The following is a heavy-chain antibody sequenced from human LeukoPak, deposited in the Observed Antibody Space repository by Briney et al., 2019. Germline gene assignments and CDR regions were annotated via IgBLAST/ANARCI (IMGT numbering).Heavy chain of an antibody. CDR1: GFTFSSYS. J-gene: IGHJ3*02. D-gene: IGHD2-15*01. CDR2: ISSSSSYI. CDR3: ARDPGYCSGGSCYFEYI. Sequence: PGGSLRLSCAASGFTFSSYSMNWVRQAPGKGLEWVSSISSSSSYIYYADSVKGRFTISRDNAKNSLYLQMNSLRAEDTAVYYCARDPGYCSGGSCYFEYIWGQGTMVTVSS. V-gene: IGHV3-21*01.